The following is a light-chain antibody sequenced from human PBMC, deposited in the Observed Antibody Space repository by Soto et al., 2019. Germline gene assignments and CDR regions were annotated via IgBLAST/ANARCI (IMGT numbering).Light chain of an antibody. J-gene: IGKJ1*01. CDR3: QQNSAT. Sequence: EIVMTQSPATLSVSPGERATLSCRASQSVSSNLAWYQQKPGQAPRLLIYGASTRATGIPARFSGSGSGTEFTLTISSLQSEDFAVYYCQQNSATFGQGTKVEIK. CDR1: QSVSSN. CDR2: GAS. V-gene: IGKV3-15*01.